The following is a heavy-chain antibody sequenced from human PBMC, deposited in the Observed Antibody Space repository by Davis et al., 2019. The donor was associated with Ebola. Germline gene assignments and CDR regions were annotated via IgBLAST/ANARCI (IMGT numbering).Heavy chain of an antibody. Sequence: MPSETLSLTCTVSGDSISSSSYYWAWIRQPPGKGLEWIGSIYYSGSTYYNPSLKSRVTISVDTSKNQFSLKLSSVTAADTAVYYCARVVFVAGATPTWYFDLWGRGTLVTVSP. CDR1: GDSISSSSYY. CDR3: ARVVFVAGATPTWYFDL. V-gene: IGHV4-39*07. CDR2: IYYSGST. D-gene: IGHD2-15*01. J-gene: IGHJ2*01.